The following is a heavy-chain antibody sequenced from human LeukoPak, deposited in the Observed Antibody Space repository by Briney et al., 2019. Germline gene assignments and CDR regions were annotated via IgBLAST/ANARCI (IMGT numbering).Heavy chain of an antibody. CDR1: GFTFSSHW. D-gene: IGHD3-10*01. CDR2: INSDGSST. CDR3: AREWSGFGELPDY. J-gene: IGHJ4*02. Sequence: SGGSLRLSCAASGFTFSSHWMHWVRQAPGKGLVWVSRINSDGSSTSYADSVKGRFTISRDNAKNTLYLQMDNLRVEDTAVYYCAREWSGFGELPDYWGQGTLVTVSS. V-gene: IGHV3-74*01.